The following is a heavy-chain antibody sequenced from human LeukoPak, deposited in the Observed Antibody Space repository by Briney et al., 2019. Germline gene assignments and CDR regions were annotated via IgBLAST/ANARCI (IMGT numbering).Heavy chain of an antibody. CDR2: ISGSGGST. V-gene: IGHV3-23*01. D-gene: IGHD3-10*01. CDR1: GFTFSSYA. CDR3: AKVPSFYYGSGSYPNYFDY. J-gene: IGHJ4*02. Sequence: GGSLRLSCAASGFTFSSYAMSWVRQAPGKGLEWVSAISGSGGSTYYADSVKGRFTISRDNSKNTLYLQMNSLRAEDTAVYYCAKVPSFYYGSGSYPNYFDYWGQGTLVTVSS.